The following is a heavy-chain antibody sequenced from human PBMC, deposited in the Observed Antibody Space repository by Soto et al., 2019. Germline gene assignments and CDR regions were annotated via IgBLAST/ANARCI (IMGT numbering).Heavy chain of an antibody. Sequence: SQTLSLTCAISGDSVSSNSAAWNWIRQSPSRGLEWLGRTYYRSKWYNDYAVSVKSRITINPDTSKNQFSLQLNSVTPEYTAVYYCARQRGNFDWLLPFDYWGQGTLVTVSS. CDR1: GDSVSSNSAA. V-gene: IGHV6-1*01. CDR3: ARQRGNFDWLLPFDY. CDR2: TYYRSKWYN. D-gene: IGHD3-9*01. J-gene: IGHJ4*02.